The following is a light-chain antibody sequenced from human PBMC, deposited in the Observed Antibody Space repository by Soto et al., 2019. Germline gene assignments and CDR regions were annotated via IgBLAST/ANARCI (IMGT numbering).Light chain of an antibody. CDR3: LTWGAGIWV. CDR2: LNSDGRH. Sequence: QLVLTQSPSASASLGASVKLTCTLSSGHTNYAIAWHQLQPEKGPRYLMKLNSDGRHIKGDGIPDRFSGSSSGAERYLTISSLRSEDEADYYCLTWGAGIWVFGGGTKLTGL. V-gene: IGLV4-69*01. CDR1: SGHTNYA. J-gene: IGLJ3*02.